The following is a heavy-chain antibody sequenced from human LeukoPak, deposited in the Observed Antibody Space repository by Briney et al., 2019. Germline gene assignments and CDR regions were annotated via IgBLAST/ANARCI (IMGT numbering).Heavy chain of an antibody. CDR2: ISAYNGNT. CDR3: ARSYYDFWSGYYFGYYYYYYMDV. D-gene: IGHD3-3*01. Sequence: GASVKVSCKASGYTFTSYGISWVRQAPGQGLEWMGWISAYNGNTNYAQKLQGRVTMTTDTSTSTAYMELRSLRSDDTAVYYCARSYYDFWSGYYFGYYYYYYMDVWGKGTTVTVSS. V-gene: IGHV1-18*01. J-gene: IGHJ6*03. CDR1: GYTFTSYG.